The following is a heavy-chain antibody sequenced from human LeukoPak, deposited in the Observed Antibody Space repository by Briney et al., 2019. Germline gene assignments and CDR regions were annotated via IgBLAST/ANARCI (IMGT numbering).Heavy chain of an antibody. J-gene: IGHJ5*02. CDR1: GYYFPNYW. V-gene: IGHV5-51*01. Sequence: GESLKISCKGSGYYFPNYWIGWVRQVPGKGLEWMGVIHPGDSNTRYSPSFQGQVTISVDRSISTAYLQWSSLKASDTAMYYCARQVGHGDIWFGDFNWFDPWGQGTLVTVSS. D-gene: IGHD3-10*01. CDR3: ARQVGHGDIWFGDFNWFDP. CDR2: IHPGDSNT.